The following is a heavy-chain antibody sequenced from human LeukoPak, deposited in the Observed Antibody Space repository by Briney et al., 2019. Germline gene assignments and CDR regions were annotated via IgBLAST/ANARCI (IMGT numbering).Heavy chain of an antibody. CDR1: GYTFTSYD. CDR3: ARWMATISNFDY. J-gene: IGHJ4*02. Sequence: ASVKVSCKASGYTFTSYDINWVRQATGQGLEWMGWMNPNSGNIGYTQKFQGRVTFTRNTSIGTAYMELSSLRFDDTAVYYCARWMATISNFDYWGQGTLVTVSS. D-gene: IGHD5-12*01. CDR2: MNPNSGNI. V-gene: IGHV1-8*01.